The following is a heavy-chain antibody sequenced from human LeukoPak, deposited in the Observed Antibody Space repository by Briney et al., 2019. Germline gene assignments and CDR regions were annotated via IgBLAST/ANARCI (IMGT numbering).Heavy chain of an antibody. J-gene: IGHJ6*02. D-gene: IGHD6-19*01. CDR1: GDSISSSTYY. CDR2: IYYSGST. CDR3: ARQWLVLGYYYYGMDV. Sequence: SETLSLTCTVSGDSISSSTYYWGWIRQPPGKGLEWIGSIYYSGSTYYNPSLKSRVTISVDTSKNQFSLKLSSVTAADTAVYYCARQWLVLGYYYYGMDVWGQGTTVTVSS. V-gene: IGHV4-39*01.